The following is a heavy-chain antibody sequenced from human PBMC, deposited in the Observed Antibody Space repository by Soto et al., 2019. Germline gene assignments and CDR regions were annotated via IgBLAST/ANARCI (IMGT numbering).Heavy chain of an antibody. V-gene: IGHV2-5*02. D-gene: IGHD1-26*01. CDR2: IYWDDDK. CDR1: GFSLSTSGVG. Sequence: QITLKESGPTLVKPTQTLTLTCTFSGFSLSTSGVGVGWIRQPPGKALEWLALIYWDDDKRYSPSLKSRLTITKDTSKNQVVLTMTNMDPVDTATYYCAHRSGGYYTDYFDYWGQGTLVTVSS. J-gene: IGHJ4*02. CDR3: AHRSGGYYTDYFDY.